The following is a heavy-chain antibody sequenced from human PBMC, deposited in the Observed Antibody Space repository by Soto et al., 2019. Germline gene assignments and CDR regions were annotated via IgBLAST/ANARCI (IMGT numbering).Heavy chain of an antibody. CDR1: GGSISSNY. CDR3: ARSYPNTIFGVVPSRGLDV. J-gene: IGHJ6*02. D-gene: IGHD3-3*01. V-gene: IGHV4-59*01. CDR2: IYYTGST. Sequence: PSETLSLICIVSGGSISSNYWSWIRQPPGKGLEWIGYIYYTGSTNFNPSLKNRVIISVDTSKNQFSLKLSSVTAADTAVYYCARSYPNTIFGVVPSRGLDVWGQGTTVTVSS.